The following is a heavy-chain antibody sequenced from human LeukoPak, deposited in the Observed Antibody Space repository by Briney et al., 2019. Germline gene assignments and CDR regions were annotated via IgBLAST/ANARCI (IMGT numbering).Heavy chain of an antibody. CDR1: GGTFSSYA. CDR2: IIPIFGTA. V-gene: IGHV1-69*13. Sequence: GASVKVSCKASGGTFSSYAISWVRQAPGQGLEWMGGIIPIFGTANYAQKFQGRVTITADESTSTAYMELSSLRSEDTAVYYCATDGGVAGTAYWGQGTLVTVSS. CDR3: ATDGGVAGTAY. J-gene: IGHJ4*02. D-gene: IGHD6-19*01.